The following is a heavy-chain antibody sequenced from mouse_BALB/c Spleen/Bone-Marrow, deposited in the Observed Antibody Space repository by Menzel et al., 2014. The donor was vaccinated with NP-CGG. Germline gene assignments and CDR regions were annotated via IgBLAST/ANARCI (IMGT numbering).Heavy chain of an antibody. Sequence: QVQLQQSGPELVRPGVSVKISCKGSGYTFTDYAMHWVKQSHAKSLEWIGVISTYSSNTNYNQKFKGKATMTVDKSSSTAYMELARLTSEDSAIYYCARGYYGSSYLFAYWGQGTLVTVSA. D-gene: IGHD1-1*01. CDR2: ISTYSSNT. CDR1: GYTFTDYA. V-gene: IGHV1-67*01. CDR3: ARGYYGSSYLFAY. J-gene: IGHJ3*01.